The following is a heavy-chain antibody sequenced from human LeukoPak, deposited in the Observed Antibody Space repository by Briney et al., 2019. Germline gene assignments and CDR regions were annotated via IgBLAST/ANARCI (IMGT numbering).Heavy chain of an antibody. J-gene: IGHJ4*02. Sequence: ASVKVSCKASGYTFTSYYMHWVRQAPGQGLEWMGIINPSGGSTSYAQKFQGRVTMTRDMSTSTVYMELSSLRSEDTAVYYCARERPTGTTGDYWGQGTLVTVSS. CDR2: INPSGGST. V-gene: IGHV1-46*01. D-gene: IGHD1-1*01. CDR1: GYTFTSYY. CDR3: ARERPTGTTGDY.